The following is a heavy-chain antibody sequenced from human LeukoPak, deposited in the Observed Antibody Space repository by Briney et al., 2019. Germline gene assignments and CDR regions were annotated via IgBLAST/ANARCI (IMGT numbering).Heavy chain of an antibody. CDR2: IYESGST. CDR1: GGSLGNYY. Sequence: SETLSLTCTVSGGSLGNYYWSWIRQPPGKGLEWIGHIYESGSTTYNPSLKSRVTISVDTSKKQFSLRLSSVTAADTAVYYCARGRIGGPKAPFDYWGQGTLVTVSS. V-gene: IGHV4-59*01. J-gene: IGHJ4*02. D-gene: IGHD3-16*01. CDR3: ARGRIGGPKAPFDY.